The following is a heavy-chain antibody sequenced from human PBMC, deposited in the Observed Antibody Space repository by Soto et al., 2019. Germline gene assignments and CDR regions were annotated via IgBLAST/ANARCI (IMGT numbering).Heavy chain of an antibody. CDR2: MNPNSGNT. J-gene: IGHJ3*02. CDR1: GYTFTSYD. CDR3: ARSYWNYDAFDI. Sequence: QVQLVQSGAEVKKPGASVKVSCKASGYTFTSYDINWVRQATGQGLEWMGWMNPNSGNTGYAQKFQGRVTMIRNTSISTVYMELSSLRSEDTAVYYCARSYWNYDAFDIWGQGTMVTVSS. D-gene: IGHD1-7*01. V-gene: IGHV1-8*01.